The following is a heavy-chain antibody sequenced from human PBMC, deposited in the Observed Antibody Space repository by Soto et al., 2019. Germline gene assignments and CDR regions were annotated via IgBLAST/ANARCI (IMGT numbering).Heavy chain of an antibody. CDR1: GFTFSSYS. J-gene: IGHJ6*03. Sequence: EVQLVESGGGVVQPGGSLRLSCAASGFTFSSYSMNWVRQAPGKGLEWVSYISSSSSTIYYADSVKGRFTISRDNAKNSLYLQMNSLRAEDTAVYYCARDAYDYYYYMDVCGKGTTVTVSS. CDR2: ISSSSSTI. CDR3: ARDAYDYYYYMDV. V-gene: IGHV3-48*01.